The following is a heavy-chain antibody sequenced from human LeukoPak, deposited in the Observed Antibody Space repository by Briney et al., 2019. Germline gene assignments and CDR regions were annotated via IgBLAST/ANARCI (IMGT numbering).Heavy chain of an antibody. J-gene: IGHJ2*01. CDR1: GGSLSAYY. CDR3: AREDYDDSGAWYFDL. Sequence: SETLSLTCAVYGGSLSAYYWTWIRQPPGKGLEWIGEINHSGSTNYNPSLKSRVTISVDTSKNQFSLKLSSVTAADTAVYYCAREDYDDSGAWYFDLWGRGTLVTVSS. V-gene: IGHV4-34*01. D-gene: IGHD3-3*01. CDR2: INHSGST.